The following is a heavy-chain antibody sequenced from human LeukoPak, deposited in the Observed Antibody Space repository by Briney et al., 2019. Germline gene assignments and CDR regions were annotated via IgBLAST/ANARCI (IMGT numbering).Heavy chain of an antibody. J-gene: IGHJ5*02. CDR3: ARGEGSRNWFDP. CDR2: MNPNSGNT. Sequence: ASVKVSCKASGYTFTSYDINWVRQATGQGLEWMGWMNPNSGNTGYAQKFQGRVTMTRNTSISTAYMELSSLRSEDTAVYYCARGEGSRNWFDPWGQGTLVTVSS. V-gene: IGHV1-8*01. D-gene: IGHD6-13*01. CDR1: GYTFTSYD.